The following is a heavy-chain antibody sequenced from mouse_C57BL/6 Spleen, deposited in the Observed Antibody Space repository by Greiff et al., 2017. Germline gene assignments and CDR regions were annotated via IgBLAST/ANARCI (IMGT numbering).Heavy chain of an antibody. D-gene: IGHD2-4*01. CDR3: ARGGYYDYDGYAMDY. V-gene: IGHV1-61*01. J-gene: IGHJ4*01. Sequence: VQLQQPGAELVRPGSSVKLSCKASGYTFTSYWMDWVKQRPGQGLEWIGNIYPSDSETHYNQKFKDKATLTVDKSSSTAYMQLSSLTSEDSAVYYCARGGYYDYDGYAMDYWGQGTSVTVSS. CDR2: IYPSDSET. CDR1: GYTFTSYW.